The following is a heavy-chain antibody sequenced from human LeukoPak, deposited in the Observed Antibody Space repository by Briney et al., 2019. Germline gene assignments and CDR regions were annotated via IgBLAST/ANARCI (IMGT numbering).Heavy chain of an antibody. V-gene: IGHV4-61*01. CDR2: IYNGVNT. Sequence: SSETLSLTCTVSGASVSSASYWTWIRQPPGKGVEWIAHIYNGVNTNYNPSLKSRVTISVDTSKNQFSLRLNSVTAADTAVYYCARSRAFNSGAFDPWGQGSLVTVSS. J-gene: IGHJ5*02. CDR3: ARSRAFNSGAFDP. CDR1: GASVSSASY. D-gene: IGHD1-26*01.